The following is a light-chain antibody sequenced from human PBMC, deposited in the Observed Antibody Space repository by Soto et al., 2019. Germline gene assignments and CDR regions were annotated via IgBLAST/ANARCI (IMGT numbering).Light chain of an antibody. J-gene: IGLJ2*01. CDR1: SSNIGSNT. CDR3: VAWDDSLNGYVV. CDR2: SNN. Sequence: QSVLTQPPSASGTPGQRVTISCSGSSSNIGSNTVNWYQQLPGTAPKLVIYSNNQRPSGVPDRFSGSKSGTSASLAISGLQSEDEADYYCVAWDDSLNGYVVFVGGTKLTVL. V-gene: IGLV1-44*01.